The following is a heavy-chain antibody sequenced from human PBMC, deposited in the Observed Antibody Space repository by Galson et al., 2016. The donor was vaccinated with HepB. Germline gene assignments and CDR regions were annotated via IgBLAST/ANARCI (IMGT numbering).Heavy chain of an antibody. CDR3: ARDGSGSFPRGYGMDV. J-gene: IGHJ6*02. V-gene: IGHV1-69*13. CDR1: GGTFSSYA. D-gene: IGHD3-10*01. CDR2: IIPIFGTE. Sequence: SVKVSCKASGGTFSSYAFIWVRQAPGQGLEWMGGIIPIFGTESYAQKFQGRVMITADELTRTAYKELSSLRSEDTAIYYCARDGSGSFPRGYGMDVWGQGTTATVSS.